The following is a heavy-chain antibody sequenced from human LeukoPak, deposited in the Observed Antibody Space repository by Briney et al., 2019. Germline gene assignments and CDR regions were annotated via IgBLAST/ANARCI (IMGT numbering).Heavy chain of an antibody. V-gene: IGHV3-23*01. D-gene: IGHD5-24*01. J-gene: IGHJ4*02. CDR1: GFIFSNYA. CDR2: IHDRN. CDR3: AKDQPTDGFNSI. Sequence: PGGSLRLSCEAPGFIFSNYAMSWLRQAPGKGLEWVSTIHDRNYYADSVKGRFTISRDNSRSTLYLQMDSLRAEDTAVYYCAKDQPTDGFNSIWGRGTLVAVSS.